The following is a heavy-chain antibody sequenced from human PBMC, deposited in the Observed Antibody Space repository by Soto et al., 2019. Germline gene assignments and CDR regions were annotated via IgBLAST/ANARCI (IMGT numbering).Heavy chain of an antibody. CDR2: IYYSGST. J-gene: IGHJ4*02. Sequence: QVQLQESGPGLVKPSETLSLNCTVSGGPISSYYWSWIRQSPGKGLEWIGYIYYSGSTNSNPSLTGSATIAVDTSKNQVSLEVSSVTAADTAAYYCAMGSSGCPPRLDYLGQGTLVTVTS. CDR3: AMGSSGCPPRLDY. CDR1: GGPISSYY. V-gene: IGHV4-59*01. D-gene: IGHD6-19*01.